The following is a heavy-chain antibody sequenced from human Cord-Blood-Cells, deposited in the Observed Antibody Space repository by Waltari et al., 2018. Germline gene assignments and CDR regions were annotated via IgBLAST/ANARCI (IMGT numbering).Heavy chain of an antibody. CDR3: ARVPTGKYDY. D-gene: IGHD1-1*01. J-gene: IGHJ4*02. V-gene: IGHV3-30-3*01. Sequence: QVQLVESGGGVVQPGRSLRLSCAASGFTFSSYAMHWVRQAPGKGLEWVAVISYYGSNKYYADSVKGRFTISRDNSKNTLYLQMNSLRSEDTAVYYCARVPTGKYDYWGQGTLVSVSS. CDR2: ISYYGSNK. CDR1: GFTFSSYA.